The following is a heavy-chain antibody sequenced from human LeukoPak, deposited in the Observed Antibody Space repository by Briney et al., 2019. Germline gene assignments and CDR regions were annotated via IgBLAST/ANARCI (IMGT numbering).Heavy chain of an antibody. D-gene: IGHD5-18*01. CDR2: INHSGST. CDR3: ARHSGGYSYGYGDH. J-gene: IGHJ4*02. CDR1: GGSFSGYY. Sequence: PSETLSLTCAVYGGSFSGYYWSWIRQPPGKGLEWIGEINHSGSTNYNSSLKSRVTISVDTSKNQFSLRLSSVTAADTAVFYCARHSGGYSYGYGDHWGQGTLVTVSS. V-gene: IGHV4-34*01.